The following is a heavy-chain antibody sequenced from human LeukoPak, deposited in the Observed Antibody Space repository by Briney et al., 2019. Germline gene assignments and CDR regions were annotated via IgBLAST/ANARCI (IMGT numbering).Heavy chain of an antibody. D-gene: IGHD1-26*01. J-gene: IGHJ4*02. Sequence: PGGSLRLSCAASGFTFSNAWMSWVRQAPGKGLGWVGRIKSKTDGGTTDYAAPVKGRFTISRDDSKNTLYLQMNSLKTEDTAVYYCTTAGPIVGATTSGYWGQGTLVTVSS. CDR1: GFTFSNAW. V-gene: IGHV3-15*01. CDR2: IKSKTDGGTT. CDR3: TTAGPIVGATTSGY.